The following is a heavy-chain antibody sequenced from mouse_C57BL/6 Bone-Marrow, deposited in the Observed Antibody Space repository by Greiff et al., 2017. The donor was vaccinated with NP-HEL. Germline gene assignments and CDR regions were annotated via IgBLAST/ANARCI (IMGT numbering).Heavy chain of an antibody. Sequence: QVQLQQSGPGLVQPSQSLSITCTVSGFSLTSYGVHWVRQSPGKGLEWLGVIWSGGSTDYNAAFISRLSISKDNSKSQVFFKMNSLQAGDTAIYYCARNLHYYGSSYDAMDYWGQGTSVTVSS. CDR3: ARNLHYYGSSYDAMDY. V-gene: IGHV2-2*01. CDR2: IWSGGST. D-gene: IGHD1-1*01. CDR1: GFSLTSYG. J-gene: IGHJ4*01.